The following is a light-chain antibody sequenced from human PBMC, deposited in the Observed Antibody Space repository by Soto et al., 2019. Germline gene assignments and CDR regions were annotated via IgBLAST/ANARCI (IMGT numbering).Light chain of an antibody. Sequence: ALTQSPGTRSLSRWERATLYCRTRQSVSNNYLAGYQQKPGQAPRLLIYGASNRATGIPDRFSGSGSGTDFTLTISRLEPEDFAVYYCQQYGSSPRTFGQGTKVDI. V-gene: IGKV3-20*01. CDR2: GAS. CDR1: QSVSNNY. CDR3: QQYGSSPRT. J-gene: IGKJ1*01.